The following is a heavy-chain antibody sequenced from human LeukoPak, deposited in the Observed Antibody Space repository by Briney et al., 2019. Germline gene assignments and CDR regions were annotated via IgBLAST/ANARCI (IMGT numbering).Heavy chain of an antibody. CDR1: GGFFSGYY. J-gene: IGHJ6*03. CDR2: INHSGST. D-gene: IGHD4-17*01. V-gene: IGHV4-34*01. Sequence: SETLSLTCAVYGGFFSGYYWSWIRQPPGKGLEWIGEINHSGSTNYNPSLKSRVTVSVDTSKNQFSLKLSSVTAADTAVYYCARLRSDYGDYWPYYYYMDVWGKGTTVTVSS. CDR3: ARLRSDYGDYWPYYYYMDV.